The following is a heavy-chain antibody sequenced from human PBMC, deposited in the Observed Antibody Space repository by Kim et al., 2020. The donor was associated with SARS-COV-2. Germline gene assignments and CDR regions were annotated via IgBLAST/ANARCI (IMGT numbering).Heavy chain of an antibody. CDR2: IIPIFGTA. Sequence: SVKVSCKASGGTFSSYAISWVRQAPGQGLEWMGGIIPIFGTANYAQKFQGRVAITADESTSTAYMELSSLRSEDTAVYYCARDRVAAAILYYYYYGMDVWGQGTTVTVSS. V-gene: IGHV1-69*13. D-gene: IGHD2-2*02. CDR3: ARDRVAAAILYYYYYGMDV. CDR1: GGTFSSYA. J-gene: IGHJ6*02.